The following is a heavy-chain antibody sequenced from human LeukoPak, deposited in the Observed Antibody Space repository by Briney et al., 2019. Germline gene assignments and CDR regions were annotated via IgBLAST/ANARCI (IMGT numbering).Heavy chain of an antibody. CDR2: IKQEGSEK. CDR3: ATRPRGYEDY. J-gene: IGHJ4*02. V-gene: IGHV3-7*01. D-gene: IGHD5-18*01. CDR1: GLTFNNYW. Sequence: GGSLRLSCAASGLTFNNYWMTWVRQAPGKGLEWVATIKQEGSEKYYVDSVKGRFTISRDNAKNSLFLQMNSLRAEDTAVYYCATRPRGYEDYWGQGTLVTVSS.